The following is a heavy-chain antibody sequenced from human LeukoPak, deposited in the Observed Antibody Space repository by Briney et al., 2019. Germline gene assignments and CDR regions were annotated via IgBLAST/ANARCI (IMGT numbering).Heavy chain of an antibody. Sequence: ASVKVSCKASGYTFTSYAMHWVRQAPGQRLEWMGWINAGNGNTKYSQKFQGRVTITRDTSASTAYMELSSLRSEDTAVYYCAREEPELPPYGMDVWGQGTTVTVSS. V-gene: IGHV1-3*01. D-gene: IGHD1-26*01. J-gene: IGHJ6*02. CDR3: AREEPELPPYGMDV. CDR2: INAGNGNT. CDR1: GYTFTSYA.